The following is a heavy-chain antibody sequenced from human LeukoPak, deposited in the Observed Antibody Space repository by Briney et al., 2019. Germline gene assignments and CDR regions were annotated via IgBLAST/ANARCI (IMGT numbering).Heavy chain of an antibody. CDR1: GGSISSGGYY. Sequence: TLSLTCTVSGGSISSGGYYWSWIRQHPGKGLEWIGSIYYSRSTNYNPSLQGRVTISLDTSRNQFSLKLSSVTAADTAVYYCASGDNDPLFDYWGQGTLVTVSS. J-gene: IGHJ4*02. CDR3: ASGDNDPLFDY. D-gene: IGHD1-1*01. CDR2: IYYSRST. V-gene: IGHV4-31*03.